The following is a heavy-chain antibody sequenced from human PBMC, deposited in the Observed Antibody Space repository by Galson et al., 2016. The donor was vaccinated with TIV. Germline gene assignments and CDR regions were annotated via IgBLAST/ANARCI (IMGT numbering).Heavy chain of an antibody. CDR2: ISPLFGTT. D-gene: IGHD2/OR15-2a*01. J-gene: IGHJ4*02. Sequence: SVKVSCKASGVIFSSNAFNWVRQAPGHGLEWVGGISPLFGTTNYAQRFQGRVTSSTDASKTTAYMELTSLTSEDTAVYFCARSDKYYVGRAGFDSWGEGTLVTVSS. CDR3: ARSDKYYVGRAGFDS. CDR1: GVIFSSNA. V-gene: IGHV1-69*05.